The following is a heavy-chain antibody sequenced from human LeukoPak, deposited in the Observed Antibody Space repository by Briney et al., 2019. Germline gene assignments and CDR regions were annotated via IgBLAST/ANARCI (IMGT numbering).Heavy chain of an antibody. CDR2: IKSKTDGGTT. J-gene: IGHJ4*02. CDR3: SYYYDSSGYPDFDF. Sequence: GGSLRLSCAASGFTFNNAWMRWVRQAPGKGLEWLGRIKSKTDGGTTDYAAPVKGRFTISRDDSKNTLYLQMNSLKTDDTAVYYCSYYYDSSGYPDFDFWGQGTLVTVSS. CDR1: GFTFNNAW. V-gene: IGHV3-15*01. D-gene: IGHD3-22*01.